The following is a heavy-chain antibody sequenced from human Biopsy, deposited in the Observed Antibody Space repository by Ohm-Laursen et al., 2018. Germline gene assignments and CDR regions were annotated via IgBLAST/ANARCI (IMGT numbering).Heavy chain of an antibody. CDR2: VFDRGTT. CDR3: AHGSGSYYKWDF. CDR1: GGSTSSSY. Sequence: SDTLSLTCTVSGGSTSSSYWSWVRQPPGKGLEWIGHVFDRGTTNYNPSVRSRVTMSEDTSKKQFSLKMTSVTAADTAIYYCAHGSGSYYKWDFWGRGTLVTVSS. V-gene: IGHV4-59*08. J-gene: IGHJ4*02. D-gene: IGHD3-10*01.